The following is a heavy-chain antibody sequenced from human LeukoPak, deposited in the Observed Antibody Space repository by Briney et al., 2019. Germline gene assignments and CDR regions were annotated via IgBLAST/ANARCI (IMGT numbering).Heavy chain of an antibody. J-gene: IGHJ3*01. V-gene: IGHV3-9*01. CDR3: AKDSV. CDR2: ISWDGGSI. Sequence: SGGSLRLSCAASGLNFNEHGMYWVRQVPGKGLEWVSGISWDGGSIAYADSVRGRFTISRDNAKNSLYLQMNSLRAEDTALYYCAKDSVWGQGTMVTVSS. CDR1: GLNFNEHG.